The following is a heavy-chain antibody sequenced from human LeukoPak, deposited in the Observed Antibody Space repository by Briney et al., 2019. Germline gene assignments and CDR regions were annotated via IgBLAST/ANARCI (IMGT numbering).Heavy chain of an antibody. V-gene: IGHV4-4*03. CDR2: IYYNGNT. CDR1: GGSISSSNW. CDR3: ARGRSNYYGMDV. D-gene: IGHD1-26*01. J-gene: IGHJ6*02. Sequence: PETLSLTCAVSGGSISSSNWWSWVRQPPGKGLEWIGYIYYNGNTNYSPSLKSRVTMSVDTSKNLFSLKVSSVTAADTAVYYCARGRSNYYGMDVWGQGTTVTVSS.